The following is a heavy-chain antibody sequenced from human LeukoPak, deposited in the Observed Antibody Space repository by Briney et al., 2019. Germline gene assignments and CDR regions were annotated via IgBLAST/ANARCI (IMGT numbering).Heavy chain of an antibody. CDR2: IYYSGST. V-gene: IGHV4-59*08. D-gene: IGHD6-13*01. J-gene: IGHJ4*02. CDR3: ARSYSSNWYRFGYGH. CDR1: GGSISSYY. Sequence: SETLSLTCTVSGGSISSYYWSWIRQPPGKGLEWIGYIYYSGSTNYNPSLKSRVTISVDTSKNQFSLKLSSVTAADTAVYYCARSYSSNWYRFGYGHWGQGTLVTVSP.